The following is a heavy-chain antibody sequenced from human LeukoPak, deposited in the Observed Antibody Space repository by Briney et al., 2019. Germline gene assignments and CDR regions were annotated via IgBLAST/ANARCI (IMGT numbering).Heavy chain of an antibody. J-gene: IGHJ3*02. V-gene: IGHV1-2*02. CDR1: GYTFTSYG. D-gene: IGHD1-1*01. CDR3: ARSKTGLRHDAFDI. CDR2: INPNSGGT. Sequence: AASVKVSCKASGYTFTSYGISWVRQAPGQVLEWMGWINPNSGGTNYAQKFQGRVTMTRDTSISTAYMELSRLRSDDTAVYYCARSKTGLRHDAFDIWGQGTMVTVSS.